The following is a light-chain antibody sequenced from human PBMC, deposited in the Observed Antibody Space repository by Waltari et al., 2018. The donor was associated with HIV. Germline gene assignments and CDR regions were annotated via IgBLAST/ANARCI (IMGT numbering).Light chain of an antibody. CDR3: QSPDKDDSSQVV. V-gene: IGLV3-25*03. CDR2: KDR. Sequence: SYELTQPPSVSVSPGQTARITCSGDALPSHYASWYQQKPGQAPVLLIYKDRERPSGIPERCSGSKSGTTVTLTSSGVQADDEADYYCQSPDKDDSSQVVFGGGTKLTAL. CDR1: ALPSHY. J-gene: IGLJ2*01.